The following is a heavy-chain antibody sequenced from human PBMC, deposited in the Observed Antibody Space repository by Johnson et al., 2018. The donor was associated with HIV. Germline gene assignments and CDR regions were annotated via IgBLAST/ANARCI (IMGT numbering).Heavy chain of an antibody. CDR3: AKAGAVAGPGIDAFDI. V-gene: IGHV3-30*18. CDR2: ISYDGSNK. J-gene: IGHJ3*02. Sequence: QVQLVESGGGLVQPGGSLRLSCAASRFTFSDYYMSWIRQTPGKGLEWVAIISYDGSNKYYADSVKGRFTISRDNSKNTLYLQMNSLRAEDTAVYYCAKAGAVAGPGIDAFDIWGQGTMVTVSS. D-gene: IGHD6-19*01. CDR1: RFTFSDYY.